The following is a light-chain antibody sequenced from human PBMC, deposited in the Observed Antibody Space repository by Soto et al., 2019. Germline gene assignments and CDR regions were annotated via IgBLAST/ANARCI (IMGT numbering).Light chain of an antibody. CDR3: CSYVGSYIWV. Sequence: QSALTQPASVSGSPGQSITISCTGTSNDVGYYNLVSWYQQYPGKAPKLMIYEGSKRPSGVSNRFSGSKSGNTASLTISGLQAEDEADYYCCSYVGSYIWVFGGGTKLTVL. CDR1: SNDVGYYNL. CDR2: EGS. V-gene: IGLV2-23*01. J-gene: IGLJ3*02.